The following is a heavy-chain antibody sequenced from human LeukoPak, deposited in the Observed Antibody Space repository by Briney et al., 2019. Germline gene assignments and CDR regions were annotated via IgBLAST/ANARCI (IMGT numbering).Heavy chain of an antibody. V-gene: IGHV3-66*02. CDR2: IYSDGKT. D-gene: IGHD3-10*01. CDR3: TRIDTGRGGGGVPLDY. CDR1: GLTVNSNY. J-gene: IGHJ4*02. Sequence: GGSLTLSCAVSGLTVNSNYMTWVRQAPGKGLEWVSVIYSDGKTYRAHSVKGRFTISIDNSKNKVYLQMTSLRPEDTAVYYCTRIDTGRGGGGVPLDYWGQGTLVTVSS.